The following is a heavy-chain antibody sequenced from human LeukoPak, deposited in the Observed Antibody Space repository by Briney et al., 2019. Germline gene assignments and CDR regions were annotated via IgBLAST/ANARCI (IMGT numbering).Heavy chain of an antibody. D-gene: IGHD3-9*01. V-gene: IGHV1-69*02. CDR3: ARAVYDILTGGSYYMDV. CDR2: IIPILGIA. Sequence: GASVKVSCKASGDTFSSYTMSWVRQAPGQGLEWMGRIIPILGIANYAQKFQGRVTITADNSTSTAYMELSSLRSEDTAVYYCARAVYDILTGGSYYMDVWGKGTTVTVSS. J-gene: IGHJ6*03. CDR1: GDTFSSYT.